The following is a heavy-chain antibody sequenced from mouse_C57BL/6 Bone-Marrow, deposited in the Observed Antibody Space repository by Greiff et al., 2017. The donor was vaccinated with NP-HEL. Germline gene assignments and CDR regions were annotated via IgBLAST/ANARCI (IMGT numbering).Heavy chain of an antibody. CDR2: IYPGDGDT. CDR3: ARCLDHYYGSSFDY. CDR1: GYAFSSSW. J-gene: IGHJ2*01. Sequence: VQGVESGPELVKPGASVKISCKASGYAFSSSWMNWVKQRPGKGLEWIGRIYPGDGDTNYNGKFKGKATLTADKSSSTAYMQLSSLTSEDSAVYFCARCLDHYYGSSFDYWGQGTTLTVSS. V-gene: IGHV1-82*01. D-gene: IGHD1-1*01.